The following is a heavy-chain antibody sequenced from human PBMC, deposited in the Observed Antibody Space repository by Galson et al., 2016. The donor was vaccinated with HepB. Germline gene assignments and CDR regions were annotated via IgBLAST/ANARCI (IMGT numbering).Heavy chain of an antibody. CDR2: IIPVLGSA. D-gene: IGHD2-2*01. Sequence: SVKVSCQASGGTFNSYAFSWVRQAPAQALEWMGGIIPVLGSATYAQRFQDRVTITADASTSTAYMELSSLRSADTAVYYCAKGTGASWLFDLWGQGTRVTVTS. V-gene: IGHV1-69*13. CDR3: AKGTGASWLFDL. CDR1: GGTFNSYA. J-gene: IGHJ4*02.